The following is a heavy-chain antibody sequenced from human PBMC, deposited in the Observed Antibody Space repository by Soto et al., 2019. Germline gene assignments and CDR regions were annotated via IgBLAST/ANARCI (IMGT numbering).Heavy chain of an antibody. V-gene: IGHV1-18*04. D-gene: IGHD3-22*01. Sequence: QVQLVQSGAEVKKPGASVKVSCKASGYTFTSYGISWVRPSPGQGLEWMGWISAYNGNTNYAQKLQGRGTMTTDRATSTAYMELRSLRSDDTAVYYCARVGDSSGYRSWFDPWGQGTLVTVSS. CDR2: ISAYNGNT. CDR1: GYTFTSYG. CDR3: ARVGDSSGYRSWFDP. J-gene: IGHJ5*02.